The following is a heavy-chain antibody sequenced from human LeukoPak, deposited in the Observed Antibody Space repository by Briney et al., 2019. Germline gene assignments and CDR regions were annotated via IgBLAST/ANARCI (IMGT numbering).Heavy chain of an antibody. V-gene: IGHV1-2*02. CDR3: ARDLIFRIVPAATLYYYYYMDV. J-gene: IGHJ6*03. Sequence: ASVKVSCKASGYTFTGYYMHWVRQAPGQGLEWMGWINPNSGGTNYAQKFQGRVTMTRDTSISTAYMELSRLRSDDTAVYYCARDLIFRIVPAATLYYYYYMDVWGKGTTVTVSS. CDR1: GYTFTGYY. D-gene: IGHD2-2*01. CDR2: INPNSGGT.